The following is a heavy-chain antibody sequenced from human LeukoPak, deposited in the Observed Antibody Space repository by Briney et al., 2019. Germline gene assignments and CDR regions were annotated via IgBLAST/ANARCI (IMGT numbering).Heavy chain of an antibody. CDR2: INPNSGDP. CDR1: GYTFTDSY. CDR3: ARSARHCNNGVCFTDYYIDL. Sequence: ASVKVSCKTSGYTFTDSYIHWVRQAPGQGLEWMGRINPNSGDPNYPQRFQGRVTMTRDTSISTAYMEMSSLTSDDTAVFYCARSARHCNNGVCFTDYYIDLWGKGTTVIVSS. J-gene: IGHJ6*03. V-gene: IGHV1-2*06. D-gene: IGHD2-8*01.